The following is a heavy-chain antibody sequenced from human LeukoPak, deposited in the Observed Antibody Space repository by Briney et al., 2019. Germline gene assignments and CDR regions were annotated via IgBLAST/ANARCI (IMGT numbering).Heavy chain of an antibody. CDR2: ISWDGGST. Sequence: GGSLRLSCAASGFTFDDYAMHWVRQAPGKGLEWVSLISWDGGSTYYADSVKGRFTISRDNSKNSLYLQMNSLRAEDTALYYCAKDMRSSGWEYFDYWGQGTLVTVSS. D-gene: IGHD6-19*01. CDR3: AKDMRSSGWEYFDY. V-gene: IGHV3-43D*03. CDR1: GFTFDDYA. J-gene: IGHJ4*02.